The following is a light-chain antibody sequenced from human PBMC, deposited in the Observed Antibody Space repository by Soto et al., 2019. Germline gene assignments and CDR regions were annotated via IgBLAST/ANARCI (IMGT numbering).Light chain of an antibody. V-gene: IGLV1-47*01. J-gene: IGLJ2*01. CDR2: RNS. CDR1: NSNIGSNY. Sequence: QSVLTQSPSASGTPGQRVTISCSGINSNIGSNYVHWYQQFPGTAPKVLIYRNSQRPSGVPDRFSGSKSGISASLAISGLRSEDEADYFCATWDDRLSGVVFGGGTKVTV. CDR3: ATWDDRLSGVV.